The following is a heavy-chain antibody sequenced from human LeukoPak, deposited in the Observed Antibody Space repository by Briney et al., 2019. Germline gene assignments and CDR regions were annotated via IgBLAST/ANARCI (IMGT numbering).Heavy chain of an antibody. D-gene: IGHD3-10*01. Sequence: GGSLRLSCAASGFTFSSYAMHWVRQAPGKGLEWVAVISYDGSNKYYADSVKGRFTISRDNSTNTLYLQMNSLRGEDAAVYSCARGGIPTGPYYYFYYMDVWGKGTAVTVSS. CDR3: ARGGIPTGPYYYFYYMDV. CDR2: ISYDGSNK. J-gene: IGHJ6*03. CDR1: GFTFSSYA. V-gene: IGHV3-30*04.